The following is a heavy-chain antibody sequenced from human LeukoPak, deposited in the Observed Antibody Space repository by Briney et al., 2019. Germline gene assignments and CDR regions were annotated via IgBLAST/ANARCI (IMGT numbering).Heavy chain of an antibody. CDR2: IKQDGSEK. D-gene: IGHD1-14*01. CDR1: GFTFSSYW. CDR3: ARRGYDRSPYYYYYMDV. J-gene: IGHJ6*03. Sequence: QPGGSLRLSCAASGFTFSSYWMSWVRQAPGKGLEWVANIKQDGSEKYYVDSVKGRFTISRDNAKNSLYLQMSSLRAEDTAVYYCARRGYDRSPYYYYYMDVWGKGTTVTVSS. V-gene: IGHV3-7*01.